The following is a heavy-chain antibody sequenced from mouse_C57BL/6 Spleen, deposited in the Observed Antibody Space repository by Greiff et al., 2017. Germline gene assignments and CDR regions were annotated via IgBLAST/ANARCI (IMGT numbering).Heavy chain of an antibody. CDR3: SVNYYGSSYWYFEV. D-gene: IGHD1-1*01. J-gene: IGHJ1*03. CDR2: IDPEDGDT. Sequence: VQLQQSGAELVRPGASVKLSCTASGFNIKDYYMHWVKQRPEQGLEWIGRIDPEDGDTEYDPKFQGKATLTADTSSNTAYLQLSSLTSEDAAVYYCSVNYYGSSYWYFEVWGTGTTVTVSS. CDR1: GFNIKDYY. V-gene: IGHV14-1*01.